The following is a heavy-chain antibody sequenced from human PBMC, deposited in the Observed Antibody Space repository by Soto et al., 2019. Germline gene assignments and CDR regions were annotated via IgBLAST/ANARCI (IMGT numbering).Heavy chain of an antibody. Sequence: SVKVSCKASGGTSSSYAISWVRQAPGQGLEWMGGIIPIFGTANYAQKFQGRVTITADESTSTAYMELSSLRSEDTAVYYCASARHYDYVWGSYRFFDYWGQGTLVTVSS. CDR1: GGTSSSYA. V-gene: IGHV1-69*13. J-gene: IGHJ4*02. CDR2: IIPIFGTA. CDR3: ASARHYDYVWGSYRFFDY. D-gene: IGHD3-16*02.